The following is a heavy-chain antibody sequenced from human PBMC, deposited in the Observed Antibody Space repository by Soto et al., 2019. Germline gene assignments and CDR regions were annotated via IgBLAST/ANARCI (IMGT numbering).Heavy chain of an antibody. CDR2: IYNSGIT. V-gene: IGHV4-30-4*01. CDR1: GGSISSGDYS. J-gene: IGHJ5*02. CDR3: ARTYDFWRGSINCFDP. Sequence: SETLSLTCTVSGGSISSGDYSWSWVRQSPGKGLEWIGHIYNSGITYYNPSLKSRVIISIDTSRNQFSLRLSSLTAADRAVYFCARTYDFWRGSINCFDPWGQGTLVTVSS. D-gene: IGHD3-3*01.